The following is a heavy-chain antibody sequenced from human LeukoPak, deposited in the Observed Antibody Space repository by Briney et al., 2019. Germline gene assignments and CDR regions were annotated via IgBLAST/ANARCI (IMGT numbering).Heavy chain of an antibody. CDR1: GFTFSSYG. Sequence: GVSLRLSCAASGFTFSSYGMHWVRQAPGKGLEWVAVISYDGSNKYYADSVKGRFTISRDNSKNTLYLQMNSLRAEDTTVYYCAVSGSYFDGPWDYFDYWGQGTLVTVSS. CDR3: AVSGSYFDGPWDYFDY. D-gene: IGHD1-26*01. CDR2: ISYDGSNK. J-gene: IGHJ4*02. V-gene: IGHV3-30*03.